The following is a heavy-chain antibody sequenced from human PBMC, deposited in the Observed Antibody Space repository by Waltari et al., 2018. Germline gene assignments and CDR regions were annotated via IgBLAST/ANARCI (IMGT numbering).Heavy chain of an antibody. D-gene: IGHD3-3*01. CDR2: IYWDDDK. CDR3: AHKAFYDFWSGYSLFDWFDP. Sequence: QITLKESGPTLVKPTQTLTLTCTFSGFSLSTSGVGVVWIRQPPGKALEWLVLIYWDDDKRYSPSLKRRLTITKDTSKNQVVLTMTNMDPVDTATYYCAHKAFYDFWSGYSLFDWFDPWGQGTLVTVSS. V-gene: IGHV2-5*02. CDR1: GFSLSTSGVG. J-gene: IGHJ5*02.